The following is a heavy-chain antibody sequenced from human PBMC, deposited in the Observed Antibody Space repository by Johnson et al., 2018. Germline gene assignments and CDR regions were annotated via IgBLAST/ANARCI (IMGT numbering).Heavy chain of an antibody. V-gene: IGHV3-7*01. CDR2: IKQGGSEK. CDR3: ARDGAYSSSWYDAFDI. CDR1: GFTFSSYW. D-gene: IGHD6-13*01. Sequence: VQLVQSGGGLVQPGGSLRLSCAASGFTFSSYWMSWVRQAPGTGLEWVANIKQGGSEKYYVDSVKGRLTMSRDNAKNSLYLQMNSLRAEDTAVYYCARDGAYSSSWYDAFDIWGQGTMVTVSS. J-gene: IGHJ3*02.